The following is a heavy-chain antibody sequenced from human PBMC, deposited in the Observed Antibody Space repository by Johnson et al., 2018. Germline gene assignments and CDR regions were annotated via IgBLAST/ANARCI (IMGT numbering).Heavy chain of an antibody. J-gene: IGHJ3*02. D-gene: IGHD2-21*02. CDR1: GFTFSSYY. Sequence: QVQLVQSGGGLVKPGVSLRLSCAASGFTFSSYYMSWIRQAPGKGLECVSYITSVDNPIYSRASVKGRFTLPRDNAKNSLYLQMDSLRAEDTAGYYCARLVVATAMWKWAFDIWGQGTMVTVSS. V-gene: IGHV3-11*01. CDR2: ITSVDNPI. CDR3: ARLVVATAMWKWAFDI.